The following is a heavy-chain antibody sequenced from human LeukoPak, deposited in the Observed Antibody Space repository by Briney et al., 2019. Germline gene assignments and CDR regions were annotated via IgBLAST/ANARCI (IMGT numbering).Heavy chain of an antibody. Sequence: GGSLRLSCEASGFAFSNFAMHWVRQAPGKGLEWLAVILSYGSDETYADSVKGRFTISRDNSKNTLYLQMNSLRAEDTAVYFCAKVVIVVGGRGFDHWGQGDLVTVSS. CDR2: ILSYGSDE. V-gene: IGHV3-30*04. D-gene: IGHD3-22*01. CDR1: GFAFSNFA. J-gene: IGHJ4*02. CDR3: AKVVIVVGGRGFDH.